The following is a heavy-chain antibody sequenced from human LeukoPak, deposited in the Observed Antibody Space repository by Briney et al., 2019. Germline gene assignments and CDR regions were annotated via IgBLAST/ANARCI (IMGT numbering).Heavy chain of an antibody. D-gene: IGHD3-22*01. CDR1: GFTFSSYA. J-gene: IGHJ4*02. Sequence: GSLRLSCAASGFTFSSYAMSWVRQAPGKGLEWVSAIRGSGGSTYYADSVKGRFTISRDNSKNTLYLQMNSLRAEDTAVYYCAKDGGYYDSSGYFDYWGQGTLVTVSS. V-gene: IGHV3-23*01. CDR2: IRGSGGST. CDR3: AKDGGYYDSSGYFDY.